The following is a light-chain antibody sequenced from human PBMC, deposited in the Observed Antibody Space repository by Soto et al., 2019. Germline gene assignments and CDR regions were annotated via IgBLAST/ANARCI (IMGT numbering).Light chain of an antibody. Sequence: EIVMTQSPATLSVSPGERATLSCRASQSVSSNLAWYQQKPGQAPRLLIYGASTRATGLPVRFSGSGSGTEFTLTISSLQSEDFAVFYCHQYNNWPPAFGQGTKVEIK. CDR2: GAS. CDR1: QSVSSN. J-gene: IGKJ1*01. V-gene: IGKV3-15*01. CDR3: HQYNNWPPA.